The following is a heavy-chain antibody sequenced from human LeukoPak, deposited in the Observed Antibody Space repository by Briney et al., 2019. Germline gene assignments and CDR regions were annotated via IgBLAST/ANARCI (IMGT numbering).Heavy chain of an antibody. Sequence: GGSLRLSCAASGFTFSDYYMSWIRQAPGKGLEWVSYISSSSSYTNYADSVKGRFTISRDNAKNSLFLQMNSLRAEDTAVYYCAKAHPGFDYWGQGTLVTVSS. V-gene: IGHV3-11*06. J-gene: IGHJ4*02. CDR2: ISSSSSYT. CDR3: AKAHPGFDY. CDR1: GFTFSDYY.